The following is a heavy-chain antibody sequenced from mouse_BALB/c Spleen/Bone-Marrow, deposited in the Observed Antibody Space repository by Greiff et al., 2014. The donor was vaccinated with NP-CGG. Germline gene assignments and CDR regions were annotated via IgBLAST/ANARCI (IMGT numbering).Heavy chain of an antibody. Sequence: VQLQQSGPGLVKPSQSLSPTCTVTGYSITSDYAWNWIRQFPGNKLEWMGYISYSGSTSYNPSLKSRVSITRDTSKNQFFLQLNSVTTEDTATYYCARGGYDDAMDYWGQGTSVTVSS. V-gene: IGHV3-2*02. J-gene: IGHJ4*01. CDR1: GYSITSDYA. CDR2: ISYSGST. D-gene: IGHD2-14*01. CDR3: ARGGYDDAMDY.